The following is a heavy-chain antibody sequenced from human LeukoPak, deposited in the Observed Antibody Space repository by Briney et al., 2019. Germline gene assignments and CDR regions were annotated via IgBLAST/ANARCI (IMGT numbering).Heavy chain of an antibody. CDR3: ARDGNPYCSGGNCFLDH. CDR1: GFTFSIYA. V-gene: IGHV3-23*01. CDR2: ISDSGGRT. D-gene: IGHD2-15*01. J-gene: IGHJ4*02. Sequence: GGSLRLSCAASGFTFSIYAMSWVRQAPGKGLEWVSVISDSGGRTYYTDSVRGRFTISRDNSKNTVYLLMNSLRADDTAVYYCARDGNPYCSGGNCFLDHWGQGTLVTVSS.